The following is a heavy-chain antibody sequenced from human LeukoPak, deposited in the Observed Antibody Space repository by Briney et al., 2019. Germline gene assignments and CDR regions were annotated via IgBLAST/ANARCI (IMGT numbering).Heavy chain of an antibody. V-gene: IGHV4-34*01. CDR1: GGSFSGYY. D-gene: IGHD2-8*02. CDR2: INHSGST. J-gene: IGHJ4*02. Sequence: SETLSLTCAVYGGSFSGYYWSWIRQPPGKGLEWIGEINHSGSTNYNPSLKSRVTISVDTSKNQFSLKLSSVTAADTAVYYCARGGGVYRSPDYWGQGTLVTVSS. CDR3: ARGGGVYRSPDY.